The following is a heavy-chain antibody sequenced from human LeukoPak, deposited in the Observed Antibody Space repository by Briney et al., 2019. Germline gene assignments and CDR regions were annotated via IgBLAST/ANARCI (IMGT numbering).Heavy chain of an antibody. D-gene: IGHD2-21*02. CDR2: ISAYNGNT. Sequence: ASVKVSCKASGYTFTSYGISWVRQAPGQGLEWMGWISAYNGNTNYAQKLQGRVTMTTDTSTSTAYMELRSLRSDDTAVYYCARDLYSRAYCGGDCPHLHWGQGTLVTVSS. CDR3: ARDLYSRAYCGGDCPHLH. CDR1: GYTFTSYG. J-gene: IGHJ4*02. V-gene: IGHV1-18*01.